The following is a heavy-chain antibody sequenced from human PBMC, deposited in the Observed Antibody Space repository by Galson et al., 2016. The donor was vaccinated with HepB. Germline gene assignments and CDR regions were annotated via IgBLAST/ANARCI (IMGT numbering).Heavy chain of an antibody. CDR2: IYYSGST. D-gene: IGHD7-27*01. CDR3: ARVAGDFDDFDI. J-gene: IGHJ3*02. CDR1: GGSVSSDSYY. Sequence: SETLSLTCTVSGGSVSSDSYYWSWIRQPPGKGLEWIGYIYYSGSTSYNPSLKGRITISVDTSKNQFSLMSTSVTTADTAVYFFARVAGDFDDFDIWGQGTMVTVSS. V-gene: IGHV4-61*01.